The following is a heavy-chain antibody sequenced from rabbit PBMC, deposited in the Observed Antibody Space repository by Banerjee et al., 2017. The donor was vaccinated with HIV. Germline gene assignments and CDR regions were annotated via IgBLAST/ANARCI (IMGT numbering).Heavy chain of an antibody. Sequence: QSLEESGGDLVKPGASLTLTCTASGFALSSYYYICWVRQAPGKGLEWIACIYTGDGSTYYASWAKGRFTVSKSSSTTVTLQMTSLTAADTATYFCATITDNSGMALWGQGTLVTVS. J-gene: IGHJ6*01. CDR3: ATITDNSGMAL. V-gene: IGHV1S40*01. CDR2: IYTGDGST. CDR1: GFALSSYYY. D-gene: IGHD4-1*01.